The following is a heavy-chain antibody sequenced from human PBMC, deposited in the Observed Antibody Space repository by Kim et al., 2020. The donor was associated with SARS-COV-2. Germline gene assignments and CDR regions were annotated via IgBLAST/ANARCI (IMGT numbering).Heavy chain of an antibody. CDR1: GFTVSSNY. Sequence: GGSLRLSCAASGFTVSSNYMSWVRQAPGKGLEWVSVIYSGGSTYYADSVKGRFTISRDNSKNTLYLQMNSLRAEDTAVYYCARAYYDSSGYYRRMPPVFDYWGQGTLVTVSS. V-gene: IGHV3-53*01. CDR3: ARAYYDSSGYYRRMPPVFDY. CDR2: IYSGGST. J-gene: IGHJ4*02. D-gene: IGHD3-22*01.